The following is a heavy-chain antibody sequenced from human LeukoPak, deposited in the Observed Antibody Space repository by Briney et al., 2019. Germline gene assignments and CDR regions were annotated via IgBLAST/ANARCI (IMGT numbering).Heavy chain of an antibody. CDR2: IIPIFGTA. CDR1: VGTFSSYA. Sequence: GSSVKVSCKASVGTFSSYAISWVLQAPGQGLEWMGGIIPIFGTANYAQKFQGRVTITTDESTSTAYMELSRLRSEDTAVYHCARKSYSGSYYDYFDYWGQGTLVTVSS. V-gene: IGHV1-69*05. CDR3: ARKSYSGSYYDYFDY. J-gene: IGHJ4*02. D-gene: IGHD1-26*01.